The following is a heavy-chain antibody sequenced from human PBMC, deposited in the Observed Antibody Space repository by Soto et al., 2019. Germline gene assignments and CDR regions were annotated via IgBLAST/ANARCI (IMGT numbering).Heavy chain of an antibody. CDR2: ISYDGNNK. V-gene: IGHV3-30*18. Sequence: GSLRLSCAASGFSLSNNVMHWVRQAPGKGLEWVAVISYDGNNKYYADSVKGRFTISRDNSKNTVYLEMNNLRAEDTAMYYCAKGGSGNYLTYYYYYGMDVWGQGTTVTVSS. D-gene: IGHD3-22*01. CDR3: AKGGSGNYLTYYYYYGMDV. CDR1: GFSLSNNV. J-gene: IGHJ6*02.